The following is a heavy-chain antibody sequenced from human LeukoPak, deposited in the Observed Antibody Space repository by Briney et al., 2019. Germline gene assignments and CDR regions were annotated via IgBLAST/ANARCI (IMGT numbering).Heavy chain of an antibody. V-gene: IGHV3-64D*06. CDR3: AKDQEYSYDY. CDR2: ISINGDNT. CDR1: GFTFSSYA. Sequence: TGGSLRLSCSASGFTFSSYAMHWVRQAPGKGPEYVSTISINGDNTYYADSVRGRFTISRDNSKNTLYLQMSSLRAEDTAVYYCAKDQEYSYDYWGQGTQVTVSA. D-gene: IGHD5-18*01. J-gene: IGHJ4*02.